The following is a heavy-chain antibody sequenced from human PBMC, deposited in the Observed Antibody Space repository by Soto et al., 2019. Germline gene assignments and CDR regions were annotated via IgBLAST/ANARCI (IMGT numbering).Heavy chain of an antibody. CDR1: GFTFDDYA. Sequence: GGSLGLSCAASGFTFDDYAMHWVRQAPGKGLEWVSGISWNSGSIRYTDSVKARFTISRDNAKNSLYLRMNSLEPEDTALYYCVKDVSGRGSFYYYFGMDVWGHGTTVTVSS. CDR2: ISWNSGSI. J-gene: IGHJ6*02. CDR3: VKDVSGRGSFYYYFGMDV. D-gene: IGHD3-16*01. V-gene: IGHV3-9*01.